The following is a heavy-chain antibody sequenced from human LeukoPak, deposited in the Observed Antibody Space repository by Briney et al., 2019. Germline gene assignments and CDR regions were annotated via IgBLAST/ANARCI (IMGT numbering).Heavy chain of an antibody. Sequence: GGSLRLSCAASGFTFSSYAMSWVRQAPGKGLEWVSTISGSGGSTYYADSVKGRFTISRDNSKNTLYLQMNSLRAEDTAVYYCAKDYWASGCDRGGLWFDPWGQGTLVTVSS. CDR1: GFTFSSYA. V-gene: IGHV3-23*01. CDR2: ISGSGGST. CDR3: AKDYWASGCDRGGLWFDP. J-gene: IGHJ5*02. D-gene: IGHD5-12*01.